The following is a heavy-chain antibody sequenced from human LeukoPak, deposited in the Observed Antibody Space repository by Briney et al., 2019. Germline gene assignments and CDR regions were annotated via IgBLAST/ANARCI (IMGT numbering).Heavy chain of an antibody. CDR1: GASFSNDY. CDR2: IYHNGRT. Sequence: SETLSLTCTVSGASFSNDYWSWVRQAPGKGLEWIGYIYHNGRTNYNPSLKSRITMSIDTSQKQFSLKLISVTAADTAVYYCTTGHDYVWGSYRLDYWGQGTLVTVSS. D-gene: IGHD3-16*02. V-gene: IGHV4-59*01. CDR3: TTGHDYVWGSYRLDY. J-gene: IGHJ4*02.